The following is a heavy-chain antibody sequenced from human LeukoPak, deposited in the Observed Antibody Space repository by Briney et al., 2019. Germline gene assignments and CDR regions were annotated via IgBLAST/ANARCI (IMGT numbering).Heavy chain of an antibody. Sequence: PGGSLRLSCAASGFTFSSYSMNWVRQAPGKGLEWVSSISSSSSYIYYADSVKGRFTISRDNAKNSLYLQMNSLRAEDTAVYYCARDLFPGIAVAGTLRNWFDPWGQGTLATVSS. V-gene: IGHV3-21*01. J-gene: IGHJ5*02. CDR3: ARDLFPGIAVAGTLRNWFDP. CDR2: ISSSSSYI. D-gene: IGHD6-19*01. CDR1: GFTFSSYS.